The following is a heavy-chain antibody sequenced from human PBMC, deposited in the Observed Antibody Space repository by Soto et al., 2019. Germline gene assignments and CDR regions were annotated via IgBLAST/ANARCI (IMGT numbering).Heavy chain of an antibody. V-gene: IGHV4-4*02. J-gene: IGHJ6*02. Sequence: ASETLSLTCAVSGGSISSSNWWSWVRQPPGKGLEWIGEIYHSGSTNYNPSLKSRVTISVDKSKNQFSLKLSSVTAADTAVYYCARVGGGGFGELPYYYYGMDVWGQGTTVTVSS. CDR1: GGSISSSNW. CDR3: ARVGGGGFGELPYYYYGMDV. D-gene: IGHD3-10*01. CDR2: IYHSGST.